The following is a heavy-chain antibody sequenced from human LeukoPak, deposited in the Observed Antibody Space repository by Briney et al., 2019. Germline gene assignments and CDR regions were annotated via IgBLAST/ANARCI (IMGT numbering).Heavy chain of an antibody. CDR2: INHSGST. J-gene: IGHJ6*03. CDR1: GGSFSGYY. D-gene: IGHD2-2*02. V-gene: IGHV4-34*01. CDR3: ARRLGYCSSTSCYTSYYYYYYMDV. Sequence: PSETLSLTCAVYGGSFSGYYWSWIRQPPGKGLEWIGKINHSGSTNYNPSLKSRVPISVDSSKYHFSLKLSSVTSADTAVYYCARRLGYCSSTSCYTSYYYYYYMDVWGKGTTVTVSS.